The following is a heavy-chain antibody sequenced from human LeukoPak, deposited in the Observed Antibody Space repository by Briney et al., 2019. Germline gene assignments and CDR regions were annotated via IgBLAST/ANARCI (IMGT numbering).Heavy chain of an antibody. CDR3: AKALGSIVVTTTDY. V-gene: IGHV3-23*01. J-gene: IGHJ4*02. CDR1: GFTFTSYA. Sequence: GGSLRLSCAASGFTFTSYAMSWVRQAPGKGLEWVSAISSSGGTTYYADSVKGRFTISRDNSKNTLYMQMHSPRAEDTAVYYCAKALGSIVVTTTDYWGQGTLVTVSS. D-gene: IGHD5-12*01. CDR2: ISSSGGTT.